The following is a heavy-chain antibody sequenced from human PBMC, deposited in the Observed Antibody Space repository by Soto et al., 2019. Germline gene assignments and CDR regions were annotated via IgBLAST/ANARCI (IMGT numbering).Heavy chain of an antibody. D-gene: IGHD4-17*01. CDR2: IYHSGST. CDR1: GGSISSSNW. J-gene: IGHJ6*02. CDR3: ARVRMTTATFYYYYAMDV. V-gene: IGHV4-4*02. Sequence: PSETLSLTCAVSGGSISSSNWWSWVRQPPGKGLEWIGEIYHSGSTNYNPSLKSRVTISVDKSKNQFSLKLSSVTAADTAVYYCARVRMTTATFYYYYAMDVWGQGTTVTVSS.